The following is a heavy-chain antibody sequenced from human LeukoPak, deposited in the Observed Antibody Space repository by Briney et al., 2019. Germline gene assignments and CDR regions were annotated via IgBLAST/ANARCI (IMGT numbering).Heavy chain of an antibody. J-gene: IGHJ4*02. V-gene: IGHV4-39*07. D-gene: IGHD3-10*01. CDR1: GGSISSSSYY. CDR3: ARDRITMVRGEEGFDY. CDR2: IYYSGST. Sequence: VKPSETLSLTCTVSGGSISSSSYYWGWIRQPPGKGLEWIGSIYYSGSTYYNPSLKSRVTISVDTSKNQFSLKLSSVTAADTAVYYCARDRITMVRGEEGFDYWGQGTLVTVSS.